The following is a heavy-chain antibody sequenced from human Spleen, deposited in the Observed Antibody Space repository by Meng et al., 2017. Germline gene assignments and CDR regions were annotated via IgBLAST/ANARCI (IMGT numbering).Heavy chain of an antibody. Sequence: QLPLPASGQGLVKLSETLSLTCTVSGGSFSDYYWSWIRQPPGKGLEWIGEINHSGSTNYNPSLESRATISVDTSQNNLSLKLSSVTAADSAVYYCARGPTTMAHDFDYWGQGTLVTVSS. V-gene: IGHV4-34*01. D-gene: IGHD4-11*01. J-gene: IGHJ4*02. CDR3: ARGPTTMAHDFDY. CDR1: GGSFSDYY. CDR2: INHSGST.